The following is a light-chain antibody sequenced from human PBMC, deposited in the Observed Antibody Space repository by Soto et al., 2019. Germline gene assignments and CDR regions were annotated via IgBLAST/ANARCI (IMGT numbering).Light chain of an antibody. CDR2: DAS. V-gene: IGKV1-5*01. Sequence: IQMTQSPSTLSASVGDTVTITCRASQSISVSLAWYQQKPGKAPNLLIYDASTLQGGVPSRFSGSGSGTEFTLIVTSLQPEDFATYYCQQGYSTPWTFGQGTKGDSK. CDR3: QQGYSTPWT. CDR1: QSISVS. J-gene: IGKJ1*01.